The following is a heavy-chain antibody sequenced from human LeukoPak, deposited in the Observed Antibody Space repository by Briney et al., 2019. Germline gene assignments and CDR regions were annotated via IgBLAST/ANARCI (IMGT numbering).Heavy chain of an antibody. D-gene: IGHD3-22*01. V-gene: IGHV3-21*01. CDR3: AGLPAYYYDTSGFYFDY. CDR1: GFTFSSYT. J-gene: IGHJ4*02. Sequence: GGSLRLSCAASGFTFSSYTMNWVRQAPGKGLEWVSSISATSNYIYYADSVKGRFTISRDNAKNSLYLQMNSLRAEDTAVYYCAGLPAYYYDTSGFYFDYWGQGTLVTVSS. CDR2: ISATSNYI.